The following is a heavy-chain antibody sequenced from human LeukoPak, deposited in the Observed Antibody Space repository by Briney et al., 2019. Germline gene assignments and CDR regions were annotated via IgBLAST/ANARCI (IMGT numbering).Heavy chain of an antibody. CDR3: ARGYYDSSGYYNDLFDY. J-gene: IGHJ4*02. CDR2: IYYSGST. V-gene: IGHV4-59*01. D-gene: IGHD3-22*01. Sequence: PSETLSLTCTVSGGSISSYYWSWIRQPPGKGLEWIGYIYYSGSTNYNPSLKSRVTISVDTSKNQFSLKLSSVTAADTAVYYCARGYYDSSGYYNDLFDYWGQGTLVTVSS. CDR1: GGSISSYY.